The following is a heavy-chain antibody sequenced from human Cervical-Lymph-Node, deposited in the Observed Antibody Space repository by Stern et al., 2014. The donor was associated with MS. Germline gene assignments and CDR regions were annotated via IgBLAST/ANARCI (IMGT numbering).Heavy chain of an antibody. Sequence: QVQLVQSGPEVKKPGSSVKVSCKASGGTFSNYAISWVRQAPGQGLEWMGGLLMIIDPASYTQKFQGRVTIAADESTSTAYMELSSLRSEDTAVYYCARASDRSGYYPDYFQYWGQGTPVTVSS. CDR2: LLMIIDPA. CDR1: GGTFSNYA. J-gene: IGHJ1*01. CDR3: ARASDRSGYYPDYFQY. V-gene: IGHV1-69*01. D-gene: IGHD3-22*01.